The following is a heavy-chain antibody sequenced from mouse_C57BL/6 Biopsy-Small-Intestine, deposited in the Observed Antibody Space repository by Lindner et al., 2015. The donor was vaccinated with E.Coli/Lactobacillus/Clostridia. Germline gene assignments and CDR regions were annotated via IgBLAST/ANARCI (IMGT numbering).Heavy chain of an antibody. CDR2: IIPLFGTA. J-gene: IGHJ4*01. CDR3: ARRGATGKNYYFDY. D-gene: IGHD1-1*02. Sequence: SVKVSCKPSGGTFGSYAISWVPQAPGQGLEWMGGIIPLFGTANYAQKFQGRVTITADKSTTTVYMELSSLRSEDTAVYYCARRGATGKNYYFDYWGQGTLVTVSS. CDR1: GGTFGSYA. V-gene: IGHV1-81*01.